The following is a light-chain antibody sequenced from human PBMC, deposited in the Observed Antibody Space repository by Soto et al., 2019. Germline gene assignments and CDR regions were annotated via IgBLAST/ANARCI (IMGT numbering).Light chain of an antibody. CDR1: QSISTY. J-gene: IGKJ2*01. V-gene: IGKV1-39*01. CDR3: QQSYSTLGT. CDR2: AAS. Sequence: DIQMTQFPSSLSASVGDRVTITCRASQSISTYLNWYQHKPGKAPKLLIYAASSLQSGVPLRFSGSGSGTDFTLTISSLQPEDFATYYCQQSYSTLGTFGQGTKLEIK.